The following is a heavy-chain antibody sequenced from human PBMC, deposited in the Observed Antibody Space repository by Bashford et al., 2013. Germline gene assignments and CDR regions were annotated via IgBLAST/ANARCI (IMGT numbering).Heavy chain of an antibody. CDR2: INPNSGGT. CDR3: ARDPVAARQTGYFDL. V-gene: IGHV1-8*01. Sequence: WVRQAPGQGLEWMGWINPNSGGTNYAQKFQGRVTMTRNTSISTAYMELSSLRSEDTAVYYCARDPVAARQTGYFDLWGQGTLVTVSS. J-gene: IGHJ4*02. D-gene: IGHD6-6*01.